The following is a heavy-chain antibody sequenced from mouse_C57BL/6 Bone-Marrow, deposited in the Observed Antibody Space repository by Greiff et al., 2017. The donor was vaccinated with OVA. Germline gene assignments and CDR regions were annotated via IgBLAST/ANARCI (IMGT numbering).Heavy chain of an antibody. V-gene: IGHV1-81*01. Sequence: VQLQESGAELARPGASVKLSCKASGYTFTSYGISWVKQRTGQGLEWIGEIYPRSGNTYYNEKFKGKATLTADKSSSTAYMELRSLTSEDSAVYFCASGLYYYGSGYYAMDYWGQGTSVTVSS. D-gene: IGHD1-1*01. J-gene: IGHJ4*01. CDR1: GYTFTSYG. CDR2: IYPRSGNT. CDR3: ASGLYYYGSGYYAMDY.